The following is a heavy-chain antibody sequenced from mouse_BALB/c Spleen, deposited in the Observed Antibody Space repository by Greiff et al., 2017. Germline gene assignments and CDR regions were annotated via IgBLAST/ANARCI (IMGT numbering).Heavy chain of an antibody. CDR1: GFTFTDYY. J-gene: IGHJ2*01. V-gene: IGHV7-3*02. Sequence: EVQRVESGGGLVQPGGSLRLSCATSGFTFTDYYMSWVRQPPGKALEWLGFIRNKANGYTTEYSASVKGRFTISRDNSQSILYLQMNTLRAEDSATYYCARDGITDYFDYWGQGTTLTVSS. CDR2: IRNKANGYTT. CDR3: ARDGITDYFDY. D-gene: IGHD2-4*01.